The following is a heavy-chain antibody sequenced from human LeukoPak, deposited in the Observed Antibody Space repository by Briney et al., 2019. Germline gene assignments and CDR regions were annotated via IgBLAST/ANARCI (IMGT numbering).Heavy chain of an antibody. J-gene: IGHJ6*04. CDR3: AELGITMIGGV. Sequence: PGGSLRLSCAASGFTFSSYEMNWVRQAPGKGLEWGSYISSSGSTIYYADTVKGRFTISRDNANNSLYLQMSGVGAEDTAVYYCAELGITMIGGVWGKGTTVTISS. CDR1: GFTFSSYE. V-gene: IGHV3-48*03. D-gene: IGHD3-10*02. CDR2: ISSSGSTI.